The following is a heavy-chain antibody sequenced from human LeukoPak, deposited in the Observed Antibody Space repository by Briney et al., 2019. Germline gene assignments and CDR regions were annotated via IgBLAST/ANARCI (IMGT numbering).Heavy chain of an antibody. CDR1: GYTFTGYY. CDR2: INPNSGGT. V-gene: IGHV1-2*02. Sequence: ASVKVSCKASGYTFTGYYMHWVRQAPGQGLEWMGWINPNSGGTNYAQKFQGRVTMTRDTSISTAYMELSRLRSDDTAVYYCAREITATVTTYGWFDPWGQGTLVTVSS. D-gene: IGHD4-11*01. J-gene: IGHJ5*02. CDR3: AREITATVTTYGWFDP.